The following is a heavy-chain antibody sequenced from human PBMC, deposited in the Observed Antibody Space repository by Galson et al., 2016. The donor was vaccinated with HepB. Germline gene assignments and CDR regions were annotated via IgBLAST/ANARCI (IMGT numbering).Heavy chain of an antibody. CDR3: ATEGFSSSPGGHY. Sequence: QVQLQESGPGLVRPSETLSLTCAVYGGSFSGYYWSWIRQPPGKGLEWIGEINHSGSTNYNPSLKSRVTITVDTSKNQFSLKLSSVTAADTAVYYCATEGFSSSPGGHYWGQGTLVTVSS. CDR1: GGSFSGYY. J-gene: IGHJ4*02. V-gene: IGHV4-34*01. D-gene: IGHD6-6*01. CDR2: INHSGST.